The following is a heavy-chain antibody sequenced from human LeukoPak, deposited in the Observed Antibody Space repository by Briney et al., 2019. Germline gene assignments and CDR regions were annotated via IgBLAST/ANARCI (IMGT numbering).Heavy chain of an antibody. D-gene: IGHD5-12*01. CDR2: IGTAGDT. V-gene: IGHV3-13*01. J-gene: IGHJ4*02. Sequence: GGSLRLSCAASGFTFSSYDMHWVRQATGKGLEWVSAIGTAGDTYYPGSVKGRFTISRENAKNSLYLQMNSLRAGDTAVYYCARGTRGYSGYDLFDYWGQGTLVTVSS. CDR3: ARGTRGYSGYDLFDY. CDR1: GFTFSSYD.